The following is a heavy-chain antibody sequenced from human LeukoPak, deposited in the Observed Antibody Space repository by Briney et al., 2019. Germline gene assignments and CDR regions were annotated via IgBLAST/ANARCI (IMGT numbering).Heavy chain of an antibody. J-gene: IGHJ4*02. D-gene: IGHD1-26*01. CDR1: EFTFSSYA. CDR3: AKSYSGSYDNYFDY. Sequence: GGSLRLSCAASEFTFSSYAMNWVRQAPGKGLEWVSAISGSGGSTYYADSVKGRFTISRDNSKNTLYLQMNSLRAEDTALYYCAKSYSGSYDNYFDYWGQGTLVIVSS. CDR2: ISGSGGST. V-gene: IGHV3-23*01.